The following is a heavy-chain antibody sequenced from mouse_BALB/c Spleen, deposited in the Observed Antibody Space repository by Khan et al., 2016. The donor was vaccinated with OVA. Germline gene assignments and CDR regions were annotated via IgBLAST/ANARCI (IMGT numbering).Heavy chain of an antibody. CDR3: ASATYRYAFAY. CDR2: MISSGYT. CDR1: GDSISSGY. J-gene: IGHJ3*01. D-gene: IGHD2-14*01. V-gene: IGHV3-8*02. Sequence: EVQLQESGPSLVQPSQTLSLTCSVTGDSISSGYWSWIRKFPGNKLEYMGYMISSGYTYYNPSLKSRISITRHTSKNQYYLQLNSVTNEDTATYYCASATYRYAFAYWGQETLVTVSA.